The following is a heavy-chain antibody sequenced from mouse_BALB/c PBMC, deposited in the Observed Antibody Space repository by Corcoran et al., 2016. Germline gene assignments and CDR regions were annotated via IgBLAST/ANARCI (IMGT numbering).Heavy chain of an antibody. CDR3: ARCHYGSSYGFAY. J-gene: IGHJ3*01. D-gene: IGHD1-1*01. CDR1: GYTFTNYG. Sequence: IQLVQSGPELKKPGETVKISCKASGYTFTNYGMNWVKQAPGKGLKWMGWINTYTGEPTYADDFKGRFAFSLETSASTAYLQINNLKNEDTATYFCARCHYGSSYGFAYWGQGTLVTVSA. CDR2: INTYTGEP. V-gene: IGHV9-3-1*01.